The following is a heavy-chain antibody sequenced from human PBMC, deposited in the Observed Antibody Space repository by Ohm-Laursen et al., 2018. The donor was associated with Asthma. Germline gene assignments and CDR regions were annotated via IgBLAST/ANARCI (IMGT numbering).Heavy chain of an antibody. CDR1: GDSISSGNNY. V-gene: IGHV4-31*03. CDR3: ARATYYHESTGYYFFDY. Sequence: TLSLTCTVSGDSISSGNNYWSWIRQHPEKGLEWIGYIYYSGGTYYNPSLRSRVTMLVDTSTNQFSLNLSSVSAADTAMYYCARATYYHESTGYYFFDYWGQGTLVTVSS. CDR2: IYYSGGT. J-gene: IGHJ4*02. D-gene: IGHD3-22*01.